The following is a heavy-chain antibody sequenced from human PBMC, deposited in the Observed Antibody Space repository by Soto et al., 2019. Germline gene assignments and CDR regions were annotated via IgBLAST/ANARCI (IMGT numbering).Heavy chain of an antibody. CDR2: IYYSGST. V-gene: IGHV4-31*03. J-gene: IGHJ6*03. CDR1: GGSISSGGYY. Sequence: QVQLQESGPGLVKPSQTLSLTCTVSGGSISSGGYYWSWIRQHPGKGLEWIGYIYYSGSTYYNPSLKSRVTISVDTPKNQFSLKLSSVTAADTAVYYCARDLAEWVPYGSGPPGGAYYMDVWGKGTTVTVSS. D-gene: IGHD3-10*01. CDR3: ARDLAEWVPYGSGPPGGAYYMDV.